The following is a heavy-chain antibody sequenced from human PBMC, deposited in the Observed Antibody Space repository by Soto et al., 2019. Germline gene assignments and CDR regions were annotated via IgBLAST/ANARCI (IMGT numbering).Heavy chain of an antibody. Sequence: GESLKISCKGSGYSFTSYWIGWVRQMPGKGLEWMGIIYPGDSDTRYSPSFQGQVTISADKSISTAYLQWSSLKASDTAMYYCARLLLGYCSGGGCYYYYGMDVWGQGTTVTVSS. V-gene: IGHV5-51*01. CDR1: GYSFTSYW. CDR3: ARLLLGYCSGGGCYYYYGMDV. D-gene: IGHD2-15*01. J-gene: IGHJ6*02. CDR2: IYPGDSDT.